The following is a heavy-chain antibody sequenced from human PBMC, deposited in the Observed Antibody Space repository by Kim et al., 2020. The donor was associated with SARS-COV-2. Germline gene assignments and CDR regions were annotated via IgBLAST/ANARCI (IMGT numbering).Heavy chain of an antibody. CDR2: ISSSGSTI. Sequence: GGSLRLSCAAPGFTFSDYYMSWIRQAPGKGLEWVSYISSSGSTIYYADSVKGRFTISRDNAKNSLYLQMNSLRAEDTAVYYCARSRSLVTAIPHWGQGTLVTVSS. CDR3: ARSRSLVTAIPH. D-gene: IGHD2-21*02. CDR1: GFTFSDYY. V-gene: IGHV3-11*04. J-gene: IGHJ4*02.